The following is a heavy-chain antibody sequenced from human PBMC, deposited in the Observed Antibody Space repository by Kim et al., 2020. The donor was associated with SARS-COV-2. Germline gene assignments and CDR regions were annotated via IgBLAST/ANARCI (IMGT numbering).Heavy chain of an antibody. CDR1: GGTFSSYA. CDR3: ARVLVTTVIDP. Sequence: SVKVSCKASGGTFSSYAISWVRQAPGQGLEWMGRIIPIVGITKYAQKFQGRVTITADKSTSTAYMELSSLRSEDTAVYYCARVLVTTVIDPWGQGTLVTVSS. V-gene: IGHV1-69*04. D-gene: IGHD4-17*01. J-gene: IGHJ5*02. CDR2: IIPIVGIT.